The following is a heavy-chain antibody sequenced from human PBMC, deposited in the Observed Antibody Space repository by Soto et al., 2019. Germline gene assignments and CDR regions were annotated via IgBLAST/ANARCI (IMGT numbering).Heavy chain of an antibody. CDR2: INPSGGST. D-gene: IGHD3-9*01. CDR3: ARSRYFGNWGYYYYYYGMDV. J-gene: IGHJ6*02. V-gene: IGHV1-46*01. CDR1: GYTFTSYY. Sequence: QVQLVQSGAEVKKTGASVKVSCKASGYTFTSYYMHWVRQAPGQGLEWMGIINPSGGSTSYAQKFQARVTWSRDTSTSTVYREQRSRRSEDTVVYYCARSRYFGNWGYYYYYYGMDVWGQGTTVTVSS.